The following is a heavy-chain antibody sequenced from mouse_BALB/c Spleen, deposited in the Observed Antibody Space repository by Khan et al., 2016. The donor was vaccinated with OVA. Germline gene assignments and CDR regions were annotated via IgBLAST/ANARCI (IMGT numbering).Heavy chain of an antibody. D-gene: IGHD2-4*01. CDR1: GYSITSEYT. CDR3: ERKDYYDYDPFPY. Sequence: EVQLQESGPGLVKPSQSLSLTCTVTGYSITSEYTWNWIRQFPGNKLEWMGFISYSGNTRYNPSLKSRISITRETSKNQFFLQLNSVTSEDTATYYCERKDYYDYDPFPYWGQGTLVTVSA. CDR2: ISYSGNT. J-gene: IGHJ3*01. V-gene: IGHV3-2*02.